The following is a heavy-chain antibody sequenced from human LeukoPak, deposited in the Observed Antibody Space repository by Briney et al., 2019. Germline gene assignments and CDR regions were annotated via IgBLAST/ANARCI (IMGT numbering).Heavy chain of an antibody. CDR2: ISGSGGST. CDR1: GFTFSSYA. J-gene: IGHJ4*02. Sequence: PGGSLRLSCAASGFTFSSYAMSWVRQAPGKGLEWVSAISGSGGSTYYADSVKGRFTISRDNAKNSLYLQMNSLRAEDTAVYYCARRVYSSGWYIDYWGQGTLVTVSS. CDR3: ARRVYSSGWYIDY. V-gene: IGHV3-23*01. D-gene: IGHD6-19*01.